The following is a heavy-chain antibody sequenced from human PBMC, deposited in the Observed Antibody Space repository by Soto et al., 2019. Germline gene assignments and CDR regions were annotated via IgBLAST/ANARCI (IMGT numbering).Heavy chain of an antibody. Sequence: SETLSLTCTVSGGSISSYYWSWIRQPPGTGLEWIGYIYYSGSTNYNPSLTSRVTISVDTSKNQFSLKLSSVTAADTAVYYCARSRIGHWFDPWGQGTLVTVSS. V-gene: IGHV4-59*01. CDR1: GGSISSYY. J-gene: IGHJ5*02. CDR3: ARSRIGHWFDP. D-gene: IGHD2-15*01. CDR2: IYYSGST.